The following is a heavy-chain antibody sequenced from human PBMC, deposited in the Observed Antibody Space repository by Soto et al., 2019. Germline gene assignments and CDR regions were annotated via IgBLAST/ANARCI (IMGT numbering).Heavy chain of an antibody. Sequence: DVQVLESGGGLVQPGGSLRLSCAASGFTFSSYAMSWVRQAPGKGLEWVSTVTGSGSNTYNADSVKGRFTISRDNSKKPRYLQMKALRAEDTAIYSCARASHASGGNWFDPWGQGTLVTVSS. CDR2: VTGSGSNT. J-gene: IGHJ5*02. CDR3: ARASHASGGNWFDP. V-gene: IGHV3-23*01. CDR1: GFTFSSYA. D-gene: IGHD3-16*01.